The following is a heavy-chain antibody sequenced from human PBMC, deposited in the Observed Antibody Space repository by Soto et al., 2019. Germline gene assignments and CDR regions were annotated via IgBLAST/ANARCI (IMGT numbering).Heavy chain of an antibody. D-gene: IGHD3-22*01. V-gene: IGHV3-21*01. CDR1: GFTFSSYS. CDR3: ARDLGYYDSSGRRSAFDI. CDR2: ISSSSSYI. Sequence: EVQLVESGGGLVTPGGSLRLSCAASGFTFSSYSMNWVRQAPGKGLEWVSSISSSSSYIYYADSVKGRFTISRDNAKNSLYLQMSSLRAEDTAVYYCARDLGYYDSSGRRSAFDIWGQGTMVTVSS. J-gene: IGHJ3*02.